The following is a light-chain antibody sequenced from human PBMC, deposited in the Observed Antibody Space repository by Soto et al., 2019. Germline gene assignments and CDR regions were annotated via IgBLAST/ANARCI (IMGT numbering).Light chain of an antibody. CDR3: QQYTGPPTT. CDR1: QSLSNNIC. Sequence: EIAVTQSPGTLSLSPGERATLSCRRSQSLSNNICLAWYQQKPGQAPRLLIYGASSRATGIPNRFSGSGSGTDFTLTITRLEPEDSAVYFCQQYTGPPTTFGQGTRLENK. V-gene: IGKV3-20*01. J-gene: IGKJ5*01. CDR2: GAS.